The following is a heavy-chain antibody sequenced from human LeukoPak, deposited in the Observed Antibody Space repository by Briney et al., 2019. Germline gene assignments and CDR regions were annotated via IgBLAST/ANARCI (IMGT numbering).Heavy chain of an antibody. CDR2: INSHGSST. CDR3: SSGNSHAFDI. D-gene: IGHD4-23*01. CDR1: GFTFSSYW. J-gene: IGHJ3*02. Sequence: PGGSLRLSCAASGFTFSSYWMHWVRQGPGRGLVRVSRINSHGSSTSYADSVKGRFTISRDNAKNSLYLQMNNLRAEDTAVYYCSSGNSHAFDIWGQGTMVTVSS. V-gene: IGHV3-74*01.